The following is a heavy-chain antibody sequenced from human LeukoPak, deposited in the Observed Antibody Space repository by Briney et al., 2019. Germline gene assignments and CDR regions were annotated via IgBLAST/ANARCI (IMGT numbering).Heavy chain of an antibody. CDR2: ISYSGNT. CDR1: GGAIRSGDYY. D-gene: IGHD2-2*01. Sequence: SETLSLTCTVSGGAIRSGDYYWSWIRRPPGGGLEWIGYISYSGNTYYNPSLKSRVTISLDTSESQFSLKLSSVTAADTAVYFCASTNCSSSNCFGANWFDPWGQGTLVTVSP. V-gene: IGHV4-30-4*08. CDR3: ASTNCSSSNCFGANWFDP. J-gene: IGHJ5*02.